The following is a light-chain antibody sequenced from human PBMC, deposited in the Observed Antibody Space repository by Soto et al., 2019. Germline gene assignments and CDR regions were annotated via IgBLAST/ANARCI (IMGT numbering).Light chain of an antibody. Sequence: QSVLRQPPSASGTPGQSVTISCSGSTSNIGSSSVYWYQQLPGTAPKVFIYENNRLPSGVPDRFSGSKSGTSASLAISGLRSEDEADYYCATWDDSLSGPVFGGGTTLTVL. CDR3: ATWDDSLSGPV. J-gene: IGLJ2*01. V-gene: IGLV1-47*01. CDR2: ENN. CDR1: TSNIGSSS.